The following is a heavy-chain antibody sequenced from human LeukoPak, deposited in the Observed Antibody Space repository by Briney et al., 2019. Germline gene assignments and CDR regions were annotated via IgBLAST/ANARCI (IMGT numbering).Heavy chain of an antibody. CDR2: TYYRSKWYN. V-gene: IGHV6-1*01. J-gene: IGHJ3*02. Sequence: SLTLSLTCAISGDSVSSNSAAWNWIRQSPSRGLEWLGRTYYRSKWYNDYAVSVKSRIAINPDTSKNQFSLQLNSVTPEETAVYFCARTSYYDSSGSYRDAFDIWGQGTVVSVSS. CDR3: ARTSYYDSSGSYRDAFDI. CDR1: GDSVSSNSAA. D-gene: IGHD3-22*01.